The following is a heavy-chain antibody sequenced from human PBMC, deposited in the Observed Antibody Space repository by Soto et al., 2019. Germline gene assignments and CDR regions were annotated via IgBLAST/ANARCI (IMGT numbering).Heavy chain of an antibody. CDR3: ARRGFYDSRGFYGFDI. D-gene: IGHD3-22*01. CDR2: IHPVDSDT. J-gene: IGHJ3*02. CDR1: RYCFSRLS. Sequence: LGVLLSVYRRVARYCFSRLSTDQVRQMPGKGLEWMGFIHPVDSDTRYSPSFQGQVTISADKSISTACLQWSSLKAPDTAMYYCARRGFYDSRGFYGFDIWGQGTMVTVSS. V-gene: IGHV5-51*01.